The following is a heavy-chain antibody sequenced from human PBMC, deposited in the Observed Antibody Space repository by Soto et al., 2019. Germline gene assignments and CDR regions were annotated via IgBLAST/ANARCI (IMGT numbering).Heavy chain of an antibody. J-gene: IGHJ5*02. CDR1: GYTFTSYG. CDR3: ARDELDYSNYPRWFDP. V-gene: IGHV1-18*04. D-gene: IGHD4-4*01. Sequence: QVQLVQSGAEVKKPGASVKVSCKASGYTFTSYGISWVRQAPGQGLEWMGWISAYNGNTNYAQKLQGRVTMTTDTSMSTAYMELRSLRSDDTAVYYCARDELDYSNYPRWFDPWGQGTLVTVSS. CDR2: ISAYNGNT.